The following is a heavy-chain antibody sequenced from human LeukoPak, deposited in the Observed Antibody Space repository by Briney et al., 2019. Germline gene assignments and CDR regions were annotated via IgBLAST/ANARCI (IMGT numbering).Heavy chain of an antibody. CDR1: GFTFSSYS. Sequence: GGSLRLSCAASGFTFSSYSMNWVRQAPGKGLEWVSSISSSSSYIYYADSVKGRFAISRDNAKNSLYLQMNSLRAEDTAVYYCATTPRAMTTVITGYWGQGTLVTVSS. D-gene: IGHD4-17*01. CDR3: ATTPRAMTTVITGY. V-gene: IGHV3-21*01. CDR2: ISSSSSYI. J-gene: IGHJ4*02.